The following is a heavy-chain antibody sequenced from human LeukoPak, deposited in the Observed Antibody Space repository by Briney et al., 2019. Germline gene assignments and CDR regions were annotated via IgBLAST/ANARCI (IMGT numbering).Heavy chain of an antibody. J-gene: IGHJ3*02. CDR2: IYTSGST. CDR1: GGSISSYY. CDR3: ARDFTIFGVVMVAFDI. Sequence: SETLSLTCTVSGGSISSYYWSWIRQPAGKGLDWIGRIYTSGSTNYNPSLKSRVTMSVDTSKNQFSLKLSSVTAADTAVYYCARDFTIFGVVMVAFDIWGQGTMVTVSS. D-gene: IGHD3-3*01. V-gene: IGHV4-4*07.